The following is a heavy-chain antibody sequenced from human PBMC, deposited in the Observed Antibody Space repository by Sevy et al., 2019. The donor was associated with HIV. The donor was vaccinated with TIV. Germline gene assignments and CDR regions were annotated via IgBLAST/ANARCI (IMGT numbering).Heavy chain of an antibody. CDR1: GGTFSSYA. CDR2: IIPIFGTA. D-gene: IGHD5-12*01. Sequence: ALVKVSCKASGGTFSSYAISWVRQAPGQGLEWMGGIIPIFGTANYAQKFQGRVTITADKSTSTAYMELSSLRSEDTAVYYCARALGKRGYSGYDFLGFDYWGQGTLVTVSS. J-gene: IGHJ4*02. CDR3: ARALGKRGYSGYDFLGFDY. V-gene: IGHV1-69*06.